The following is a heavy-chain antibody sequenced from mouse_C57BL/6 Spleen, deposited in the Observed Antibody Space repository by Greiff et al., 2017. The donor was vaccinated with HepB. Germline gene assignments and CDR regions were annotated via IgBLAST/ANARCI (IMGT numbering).Heavy chain of an antibody. D-gene: IGHD4-1*01. V-gene: IGHV5-4*01. CDR1: GFTFSSYA. Sequence: DVKLVESGGGLVKPGGSLKLSCAASGFTFSSYAMSWVRQTPEKRLEWVATISDGGSYTYYPDNVKGRFTISRDNAKNNLYLQMSHLKSEDTAMYYCARDLLGRGYFDYWGQGTTLTVSS. CDR2: ISDGGSYT. CDR3: ARDLLGRGYFDY. J-gene: IGHJ2*01.